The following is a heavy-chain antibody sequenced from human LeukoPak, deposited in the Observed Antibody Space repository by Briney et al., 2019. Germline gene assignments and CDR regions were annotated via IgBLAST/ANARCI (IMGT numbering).Heavy chain of an antibody. CDR2: IYYSGTT. Sequence: SETLSLTCTVSGGSISRYYWSWIRQSPGKGLEWIGYIYYSGTTNYNPSLKSRVTISVDTSKNQFSLKLSSVTAADTAVYYCAREDTQTTVPEGMDVWGQGTTVTVSS. CDR1: GGSISRYY. CDR3: AREDTQTTVPEGMDV. D-gene: IGHD4-17*01. V-gene: IGHV4-59*01. J-gene: IGHJ6*02.